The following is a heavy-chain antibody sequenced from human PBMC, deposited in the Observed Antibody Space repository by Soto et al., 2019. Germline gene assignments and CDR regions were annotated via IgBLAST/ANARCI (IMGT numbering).Heavy chain of an antibody. V-gene: IGHV3-30*18. Sequence: QVQLVESGGGVVQPGRSLRLSCAASGFTFSSYGMHWVRQAPGKGLEWVAVISYDGSNKYYADSVKGRFTISRDNSKNTLYLQMNSLRAEDTAVYYCAKDGLVGVVVAATYMYYFDYWGQGTLVTVSS. CDR1: GFTFSSYG. D-gene: IGHD2-15*01. CDR2: ISYDGSNK. J-gene: IGHJ4*02. CDR3: AKDGLVGVVVAATYMYYFDY.